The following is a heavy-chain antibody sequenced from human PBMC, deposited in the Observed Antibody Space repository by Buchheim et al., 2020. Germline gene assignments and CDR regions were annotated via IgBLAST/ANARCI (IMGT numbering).Heavy chain of an antibody. Sequence: QVQLQASGPGLVRPSETLSLTCTVSGASINPHYWGWIRQPPGKGLEWIGHVYYTGITNYNPSLKSRVTISVDMSKNKFSLQVRSVTASDTAVYYCARDNCSGSSCSFYYFDYWDQGTL. CDR2: VYYTGIT. D-gene: IGHD2-15*01. CDR3: ARDNCSGSSCSFYYFDY. CDR1: GASINPHY. V-gene: IGHV4-59*11. J-gene: IGHJ4*02.